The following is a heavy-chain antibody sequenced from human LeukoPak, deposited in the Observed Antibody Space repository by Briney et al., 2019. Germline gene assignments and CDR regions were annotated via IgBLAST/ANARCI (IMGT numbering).Heavy chain of an antibody. CDR2: ISGSGGST. Sequence: GGSLRLSCAASGFTFSSYAMSRVRQAPGKGLEWVSAISGSGGSTYYADSVKGRFTISRDNSKNTLYLQMNSLRAEDTAVYYCAKSLGATSAGNDIWGQGTMVTVSS. V-gene: IGHV3-23*01. D-gene: IGHD1-26*01. J-gene: IGHJ3*02. CDR3: AKSLGATSAGNDI. CDR1: GFTFSSYA.